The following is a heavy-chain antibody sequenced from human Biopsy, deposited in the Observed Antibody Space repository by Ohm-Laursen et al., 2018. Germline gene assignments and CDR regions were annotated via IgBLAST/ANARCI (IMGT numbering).Heavy chain of an antibody. Sequence: TLSLTWAVSGGSFTGYYWSWIRQPPGKGLEWIGEINHSGSTNYNPSLKSRVTISLDTSKNQLSLKLSSVTAADTAVYYCARESDSSGYYYRDYWGQGTLVTVSS. D-gene: IGHD3-22*01. CDR1: GGSFTGYY. CDR3: ARESDSSGYYYRDY. CDR2: INHSGST. V-gene: IGHV4-34*01. J-gene: IGHJ4*02.